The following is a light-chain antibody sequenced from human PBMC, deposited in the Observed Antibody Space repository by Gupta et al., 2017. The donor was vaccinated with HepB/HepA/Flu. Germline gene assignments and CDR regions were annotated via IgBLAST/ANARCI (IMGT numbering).Light chain of an antibody. Sequence: IVLTQSPAPLCVSPGEGATLSCRATESVGSQLAWYQQKPGQAPRLVIYGISTRATGIPARFSGSGSGTEFSLTISSLQSEDFAHYYCQQYLKWPLTSGGGTKVEIK. CDR1: ESVGSQ. CDR3: QQYLKWPLT. CDR2: GIS. V-gene: IGKV3-15*01. J-gene: IGKJ4*01.